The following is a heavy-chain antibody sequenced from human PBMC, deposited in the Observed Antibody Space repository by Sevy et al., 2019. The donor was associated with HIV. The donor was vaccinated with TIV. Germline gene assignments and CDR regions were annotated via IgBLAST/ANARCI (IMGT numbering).Heavy chain of an antibody. Sequence: ASVKVSCKVSGYTLTKLSMHWVRQAPGKGLEWMGGFDPEDGETIYAQKFQGRVTMTEDTSTDTAYMELSSLRPEDTAVYYCATPKYVGYDYESLDIWGQGTMVTVSS. D-gene: IGHD5-12*01. CDR3: ATPKYVGYDYESLDI. J-gene: IGHJ3*02. CDR2: FDPEDGET. V-gene: IGHV1-24*01. CDR1: GYTLTKLS.